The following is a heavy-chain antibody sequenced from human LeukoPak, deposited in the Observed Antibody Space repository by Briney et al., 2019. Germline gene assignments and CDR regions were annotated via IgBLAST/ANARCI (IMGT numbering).Heavy chain of an antibody. J-gene: IGHJ6*03. D-gene: IGHD3-22*01. Sequence: SETLSLTCTVSGGSINSYYWSWIRQPPGKGLEWIGYIYYNGDIYDNPSLTSRVAMSVDTSKNQFSLRLTSVSAADTAVYYCARCSGYYKASAYYYYMDVWGKGTTVTVSS. CDR3: ARCSGYYKASAYYYYMDV. CDR1: GGSINSYY. CDR2: IYYNGDI. V-gene: IGHV4-59*01.